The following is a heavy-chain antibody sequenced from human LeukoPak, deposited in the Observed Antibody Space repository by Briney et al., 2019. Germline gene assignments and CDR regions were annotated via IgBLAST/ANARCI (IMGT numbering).Heavy chain of an antibody. Sequence: PGGSLRLSCAASGFTFTNNAMIWVRQAPGKGLEGVSGISASGGDTYYTDSVKGRFTISRDNSKNTLYLQMKSLRAEDTAVYYCAKDVGYCISASCSKFYYFDYWSQGSLVTVSS. CDR1: GFTFTNNA. D-gene: IGHD2-2*01. V-gene: IGHV3-23*01. CDR3: AKDVGYCISASCSKFYYFDY. CDR2: ISASGGDT. J-gene: IGHJ4*02.